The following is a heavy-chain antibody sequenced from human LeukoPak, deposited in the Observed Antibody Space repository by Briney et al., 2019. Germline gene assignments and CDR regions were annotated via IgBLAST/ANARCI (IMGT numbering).Heavy chain of an antibody. CDR2: INPNSGGT. CDR3: ARSYRGLSDFDY. J-gene: IGHJ4*02. CDR1: GYTFTDYY. V-gene: IGHV1-2*02. D-gene: IGHD3-10*01. Sequence: ASVKVSCKASGYTFTDYYIHWVRQAPGQGLEWMGWINPNSGGTKYAQKFQGRVTMTRDTSISTAYMELNRLTSDDAAVYYCARSYRGLSDFDYWGQGTLVTVSS.